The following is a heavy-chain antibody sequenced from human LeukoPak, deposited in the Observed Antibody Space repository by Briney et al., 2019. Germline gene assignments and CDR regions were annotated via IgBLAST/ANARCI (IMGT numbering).Heavy chain of an antibody. CDR2: INSDGSST. V-gene: IGHV3-74*01. Sequence: GGSLRLSCAASGFTFSSYWMHWVRQAPGKGLVGVSRINSDGSSTNYADSVKGRFTVSRDNAKNTLYLQMNSLRADDTAIYYCAQGGTYWGQGTLVTVSS. CDR1: GFTFSSYW. J-gene: IGHJ4*02. CDR3: AQGGTY.